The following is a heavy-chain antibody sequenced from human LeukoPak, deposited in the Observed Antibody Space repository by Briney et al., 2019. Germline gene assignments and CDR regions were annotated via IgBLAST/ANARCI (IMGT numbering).Heavy chain of an antibody. V-gene: IGHV4-34*01. J-gene: IGHJ4*02. D-gene: IGHD3-22*01. CDR3: ARGRRYYDSSGYYPW. CDR1: GGSFSGYY. CDR2: INHSGST. Sequence: SETPSLTCAVYGGSFSGYYWSSSRQPPGKGLEWIGEINHSGSTNYNPPLKSRVTISVDTSKNQFSLKLSSVTAADTAVYYCARGRRYYDSSGYYPWWGQGTLVTVSS.